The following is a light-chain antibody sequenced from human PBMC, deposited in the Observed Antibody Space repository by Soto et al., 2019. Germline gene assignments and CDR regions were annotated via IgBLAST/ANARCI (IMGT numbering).Light chain of an antibody. V-gene: IGKV3-15*01. CDR3: QQYNNWPGWT. CDR2: GAS. Sequence: EIVMTQSPATLSVSPGERATLSCRASQSVSSNLAWYQQKPGQAPRLLIYGASIRATGIPARFSGSGSGTEFTLTISSLQSEDFAVYYCQQYNNWPGWTFGQGTKVEIK. J-gene: IGKJ1*01. CDR1: QSVSSN.